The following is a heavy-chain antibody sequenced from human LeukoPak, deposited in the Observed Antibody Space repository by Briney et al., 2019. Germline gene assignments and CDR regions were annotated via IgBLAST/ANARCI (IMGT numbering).Heavy chain of an antibody. D-gene: IGHD5-12*01. Sequence: SETLSLTCTVSGGSMTAYYWTWFRQPPGKGLEWIGYIYYSGSTNYNPSLKGRLTISVDTSKNQFSLKLSSVTAADTAVYYCARGGSGYDSFYYYGMDVWGQGTTVTVSS. V-gene: IGHV4-59*01. CDR1: GGSMTAYY. CDR3: ARGGSGYDSFYYYGMDV. J-gene: IGHJ6*02. CDR2: IYYSGST.